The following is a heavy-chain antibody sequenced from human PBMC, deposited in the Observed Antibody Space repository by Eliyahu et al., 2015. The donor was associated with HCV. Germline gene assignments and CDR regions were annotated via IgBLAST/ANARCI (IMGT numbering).Heavy chain of an antibody. CDR1: GFTFGDYA. CDR2: IRSKXYGGTT. V-gene: IGHV3-49*05. D-gene: IGHD3-10*01. CDR3: TRGVSSLPIWFGELSPYYYYGMDV. Sequence: EVQLVESGGGLVKPGRSLRLSXTASGFTFGDYAMSXFXPAPGKGLEWVGFIRSKXYGGTTEYAASVKGRFTISRDDSKSIAYLQMNSLKTEDTAVYYCTRGVSSLPIWFGELSPYYYYGMDVWGQGTTVTVSS. J-gene: IGHJ6*02.